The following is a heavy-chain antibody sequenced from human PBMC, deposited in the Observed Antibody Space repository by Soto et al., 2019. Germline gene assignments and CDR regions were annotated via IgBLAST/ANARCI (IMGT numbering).Heavy chain of an antibody. CDR1: GASMTTGDYS. CDR3: ARDTITPGYFDS. J-gene: IGHJ4*02. CDR2: TYYSGSP. Sequence: SETLSLTCTVSGASMTTGDYSWSWIRQPPGKGLEWIGYTYYSGSPYYSPSLKSRATISVDTSRNKFSLKLTSVTAADTAVYYCARDTITPGYFDSWGPGTLVTVS. V-gene: IGHV4-30-4*01. D-gene: IGHD4-4*01.